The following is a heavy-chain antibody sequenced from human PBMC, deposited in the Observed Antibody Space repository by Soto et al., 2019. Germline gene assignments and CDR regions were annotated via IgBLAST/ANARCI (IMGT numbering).Heavy chain of an antibody. CDR3: ARVPDY. D-gene: IGHD2-2*01. CDR2: INHSGST. CDR1: GGSFSGYY. Sequence: PSETLSLTCAVYGGSFSGYYWSWIRQPPGKGLEWIGEINHSGSTNYNPSLKSRVTISVDTSKNQFSLKLSSVTAADTAVYYCARVPDYWGQGILVPSPQ. V-gene: IGHV4-34*01. J-gene: IGHJ4*02.